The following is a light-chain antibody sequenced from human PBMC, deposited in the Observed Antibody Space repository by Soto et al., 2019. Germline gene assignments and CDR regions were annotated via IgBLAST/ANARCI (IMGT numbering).Light chain of an antibody. CDR2: DAS. J-gene: IGKJ2*01. CDR3: QQYDELPYT. CDR1: QNIRNY. Sequence: DIQMTQSPSSLSASVGDRVTITCQASQNIRNYLNWYQHKLGKAPRLLISDASHLEPGVPSSFSATGSGPDFTLTISDLQPGDRATYFCQQYDELPYTFGGGTRLEI. V-gene: IGKV1-33*01.